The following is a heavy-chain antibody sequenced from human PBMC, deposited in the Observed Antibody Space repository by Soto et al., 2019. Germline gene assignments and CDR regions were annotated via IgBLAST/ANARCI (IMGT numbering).Heavy chain of an antibody. Sequence: ASVKVSCKASGYTFTSYAMHWVRQAPGQRLEWMGWINAGNGNTKYSQKFQGRVTITRDTSASTAYMELSSLRSGDTAVYYCARMYSRRWYPLDYWGQGTLVTVSS. J-gene: IGHJ4*02. CDR3: ARMYSRRWYPLDY. V-gene: IGHV1-3*01. CDR2: INAGNGNT. CDR1: GYTFTSYA. D-gene: IGHD6-13*01.